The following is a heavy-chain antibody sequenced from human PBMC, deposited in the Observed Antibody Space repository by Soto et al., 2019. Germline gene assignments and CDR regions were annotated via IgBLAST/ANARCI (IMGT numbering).Heavy chain of an antibody. V-gene: IGHV4-31*03. Sequence: QVQLQESGPGLVKPSQTLSLTCTVSGGSISSGGYYWSWIRQHPGKGLEWIGYIYYSGSTYYNPSLKSRVTISVDTSKNQCSLKLSSVSAADTAVYYCARAQRDIVVVVAATYWFDPWGQGTLVTVSS. CDR3: ARAQRDIVVVVAATYWFDP. J-gene: IGHJ5*02. CDR2: IYYSGST. CDR1: GGSISSGGYY. D-gene: IGHD2-15*01.